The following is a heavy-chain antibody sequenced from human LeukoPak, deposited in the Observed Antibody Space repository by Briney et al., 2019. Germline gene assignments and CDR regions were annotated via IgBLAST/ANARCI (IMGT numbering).Heavy chain of an antibody. V-gene: IGHV3-23*01. CDR2: ISGSGGST. D-gene: IGHD3-3*01. Sequence: PGGSLRLSCAAAGFTFSSYAMSWVRQAPGKGLEWVSAISGSGGSTYYADSVKGRFTISRDNSKNTLYLQMNSLRAADTAVYYCAKSILSFSFGPGSDMYGMDVWGQGTTVTVSS. J-gene: IGHJ6*02. CDR3: AKSILSFSFGPGSDMYGMDV. CDR1: GFTFSSYA.